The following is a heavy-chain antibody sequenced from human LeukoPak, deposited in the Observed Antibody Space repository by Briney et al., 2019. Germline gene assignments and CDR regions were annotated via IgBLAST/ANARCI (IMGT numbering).Heavy chain of an antibody. D-gene: IGHD5-24*01. CDR1: GLTFSIYA. CDR2: ISGNGDDT. V-gene: IGHV3-23*01. J-gene: IGHJ4*02. Sequence: GSLRLSCAASGLTFSIYAMTWVRQAPGKGLEWVSTISGNGDDTYYADSVKGRFTISRDNSKNTLYLQMNNLKAEDTAVYYCAKDQFDGYNAFAYWGQGTLVTVSS. CDR3: AKDQFDGYNAFAY.